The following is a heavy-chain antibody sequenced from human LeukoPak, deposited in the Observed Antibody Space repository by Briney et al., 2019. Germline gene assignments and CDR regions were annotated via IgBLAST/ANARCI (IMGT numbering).Heavy chain of an antibody. CDR3: ARDLRRSGLAAYFDY. V-gene: IGHV4-34*01. J-gene: IGHJ4*02. Sequence: ETLSLTCAVYGASFRAYYWSWIRQAPGKGLEWIGEINDSGHARYNASLKSRVTMSVDTSKNQFSLKLKSVTAADTAVYYCARDLRRSGLAAYFDYWGQGTLVTVSS. CDR2: INDSGHA. D-gene: IGHD2-15*01. CDR1: GASFRAYY.